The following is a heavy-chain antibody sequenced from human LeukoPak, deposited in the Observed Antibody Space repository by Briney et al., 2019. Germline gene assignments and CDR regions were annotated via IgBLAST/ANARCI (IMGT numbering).Heavy chain of an antibody. J-gene: IGHJ5*02. D-gene: IGHD6-13*01. Sequence: GASVKVSCKASGYTFTSYYMHWVRQAPGQGLEWMGIINPSGGSTSYAQKFQGRVTMTRDTSTSTVYMELSSLRSEDTAVYYRATAPIAAALLVVPWGQGTLVTVSS. CDR3: ATAPIAAALLVVP. CDR1: GYTFTSYY. CDR2: INPSGGST. V-gene: IGHV1-46*01.